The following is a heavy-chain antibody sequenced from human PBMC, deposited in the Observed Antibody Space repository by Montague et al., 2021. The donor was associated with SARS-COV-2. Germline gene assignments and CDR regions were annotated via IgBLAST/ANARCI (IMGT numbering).Heavy chain of an antibody. V-gene: IGHV3-30*04. J-gene: IGHJ6*03. Sequence: SLRLSCAASGFTFSSYAMHWVRQAPGKELEWVAVLSYDGSNKYYVDSVKGRFTISRDNSKNTLFLQMNSLRAEDTAVYYCARDPLLTIFGSYYYYYMDVWGKGTTVTVSS. CDR1: GFTFSSYA. CDR3: ARDPLLTIFGSYYYYYMDV. CDR2: LSYDGSNK. D-gene: IGHD3-3*01.